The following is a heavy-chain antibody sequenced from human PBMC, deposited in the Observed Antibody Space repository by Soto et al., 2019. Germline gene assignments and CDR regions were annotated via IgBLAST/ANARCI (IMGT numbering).Heavy chain of an antibody. CDR3: ARDRRDGYNLRY. J-gene: IGHJ4*02. V-gene: IGHV1-46*01. CDR2: INPSGGST. Sequence: ASVKVSCKESRYTLASKYMHWVQQAPGQGLEWMGIINPSGGSTSYAQKFQGRVTMTRDTSTSTVYMELSSLRSEDTAVYYCARDRRDGYNLRYWGQGTLVTVSS. D-gene: IGHD5-12*01. CDR1: RYTLASKY.